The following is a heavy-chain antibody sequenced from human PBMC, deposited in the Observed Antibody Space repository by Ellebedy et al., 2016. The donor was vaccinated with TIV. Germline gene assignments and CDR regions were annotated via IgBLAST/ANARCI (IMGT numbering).Heavy chain of an antibody. CDR3: ARAYYYDSSGYYHDAFDI. D-gene: IGHD3-22*01. Sequence: GESLKISXAASGFTFSSYAMHWVRQAPGKGLEWVAVISYDGSNKYYADSVKGRFTISRDNSKNTLYLQMNSLRAEDTAVYYCARAYYYDSSGYYHDAFDIWGQGTMVTVSS. V-gene: IGHV3-30-3*01. CDR1: GFTFSSYA. CDR2: ISYDGSNK. J-gene: IGHJ3*02.